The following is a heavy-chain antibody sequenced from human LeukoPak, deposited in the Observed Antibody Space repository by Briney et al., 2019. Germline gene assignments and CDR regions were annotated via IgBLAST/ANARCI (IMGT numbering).Heavy chain of an antibody. D-gene: IGHD1-26*01. CDR1: GGTFSSYA. J-gene: IGHJ4*02. CDR2: IIPILGIA. V-gene: IGHV1-69*04. Sequence: SVKVSCKASGGTFSSYAISWVRQAPGQGLEWMGRIIPILGIANYAQKFQGRVTITADKSTSTAYMELSSLRSEDTAVYYCARDRRGSYSRGIDYWSQGTLVTVSS. CDR3: ARDRRGSYSRGIDY.